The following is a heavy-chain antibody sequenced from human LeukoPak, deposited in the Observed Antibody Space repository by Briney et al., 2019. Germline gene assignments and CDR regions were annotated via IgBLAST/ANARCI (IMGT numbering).Heavy chain of an antibody. CDR2: IYSGGST. CDR3: AKGNGGDRYYYYGMDV. CDR1: GFTVSGNY. V-gene: IGHV3-66*02. J-gene: IGHJ6*02. Sequence: GGSLRLSCAASGFTVSGNYMTWVRQAPGKGLEWVSVIYSGGSTYYADSVKGRFTISRDNSKNTLYLQMNSLRAEDTAVYYCAKGNGGDRYYYYGMDVWAKGPRSPSP. D-gene: IGHD2-21*02.